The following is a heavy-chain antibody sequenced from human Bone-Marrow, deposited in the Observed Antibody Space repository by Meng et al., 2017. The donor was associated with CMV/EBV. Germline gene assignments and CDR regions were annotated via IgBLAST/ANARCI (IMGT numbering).Heavy chain of an antibody. CDR2: MNSDGSSA. J-gene: IGHJ4*02. CDR1: GFTFSNYW. D-gene: IGHD5-12*01. V-gene: IGHV3-74*01. Sequence: GESLKISCAASGFTFSNYWMHWVRQAPGKGLVRVSGMNSDGSSAGYADSVKGRFTSSRDNAKNTLYLQMNSLRAGDTAVYYCARYRDSGYDSSGYFDYWGQGTLVTVSS. CDR3: ARYRDSGYDSSGYFDY.